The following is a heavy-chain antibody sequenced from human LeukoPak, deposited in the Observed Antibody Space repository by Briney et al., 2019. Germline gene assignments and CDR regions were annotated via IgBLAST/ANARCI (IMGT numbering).Heavy chain of an antibody. CDR1: GYTFTGYY. CDR3: ARDYDIMTPPGY. D-gene: IGHD3-9*01. Sequence: ASVKVSCKASGYTFTGYYMHWVRQAPGQGLEWMGWINPNSGGTNYAQKFLGRVTMTRDTSISTAYMELSRLRSDDTAVYYCARDYDIMTPPGYWGQGTLVTVSS. V-gene: IGHV1-2*02. J-gene: IGHJ4*02. CDR2: INPNSGGT.